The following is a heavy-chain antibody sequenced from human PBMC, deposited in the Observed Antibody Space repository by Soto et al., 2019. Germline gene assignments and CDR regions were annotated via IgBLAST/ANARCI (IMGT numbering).Heavy chain of an antibody. CDR2: IYYSGST. V-gene: IGHV4-59*01. J-gene: IGHJ5*02. CDR1: GGSISSYY. Sequence: SETLSLTWTVSGGSISSYYWSWIRQPPGKGLEWIGYIYYSGSTNYNPSLKSRVTISVDTSKNQFSLKLSSVTAADTAVYYCARDRNWFDPWGQGTLVTVSS. CDR3: ARDRNWFDP.